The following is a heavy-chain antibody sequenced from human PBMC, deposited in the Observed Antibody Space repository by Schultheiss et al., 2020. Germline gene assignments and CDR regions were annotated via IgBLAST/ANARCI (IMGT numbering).Heavy chain of an antibody. CDR1: GFTFSNYG. D-gene: IGHD6-19*01. CDR3: TMLAGPDYYYYYGMDV. CDR2: IRSKAYGGTT. J-gene: IGHJ6*02. V-gene: IGHV3-49*04. Sequence: GGSLRLSCAASGFTFSNYGMHWVRQAPGKGLEWVGFIRSKAYGGTTEYAASVKGRFTISRDDSKSIAYLQMNSLKTEDTAVYYCTMLAGPDYYYYYGMDVWGQGTTVTVAS.